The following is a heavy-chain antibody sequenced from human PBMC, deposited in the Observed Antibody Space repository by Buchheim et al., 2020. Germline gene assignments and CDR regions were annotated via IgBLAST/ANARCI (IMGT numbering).Heavy chain of an antibody. CDR3: ARGFLSFGYSGYAWDFDY. D-gene: IGHD5-12*01. CDR2: INPSGGST. V-gene: IGHV1-46*01. J-gene: IGHJ4*02. Sequence: QVQLVQSGAEVKKPGASVKVSCTASGYTFTSYYMHWVRQAPGQGLEWMGIINPSGGSTSYAQKFQGRVTMTRDTSTSTVYMELSSLRSEDTAVYYCARGFLSFGYSGYAWDFDYWGQGTL. CDR1: GYTFTSYY.